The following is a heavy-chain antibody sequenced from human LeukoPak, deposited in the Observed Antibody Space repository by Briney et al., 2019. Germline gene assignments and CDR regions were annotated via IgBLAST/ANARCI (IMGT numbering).Heavy chain of an antibody. D-gene: IGHD2-2*01. V-gene: IGHV3-66*04. CDR1: GFTVSSNY. J-gene: IGHJ4*02. Sequence: PGGSLRLSCAASGFTVSSNYMSWVRQAPGKGLEWVSVIYSGGSTYYADSVKGRFTISRDNSKNTLYLQMNSLRAEDTAVYYCARQRGCSSTSCYRFDYWGQGTLVTVSS. CDR3: ARQRGCSSTSCYRFDY. CDR2: IYSGGST.